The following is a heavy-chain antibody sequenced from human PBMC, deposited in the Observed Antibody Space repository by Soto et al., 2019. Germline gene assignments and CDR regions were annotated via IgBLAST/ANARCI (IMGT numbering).Heavy chain of an antibody. D-gene: IGHD5-18*01. CDR3: ARHRLVDTAMPSDPKAFDY. Sequence: SETLSLTCTVSGGSISSYYWSWIRQPPGKGLEWIGYIYYSGSTNYNPSLKSRVTISVDTSKNQFSLKLSSVTAADTAVYYCARHRLVDTAMPSDPKAFDYWGQGTLVTVS. V-gene: IGHV4-59*08. CDR1: GGSISSYY. CDR2: IYYSGST. J-gene: IGHJ4*02.